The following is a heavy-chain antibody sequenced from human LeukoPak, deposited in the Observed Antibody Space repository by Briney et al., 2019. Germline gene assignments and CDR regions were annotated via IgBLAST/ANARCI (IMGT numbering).Heavy chain of an antibody. V-gene: IGHV4-31*03. D-gene: IGHD6-13*01. CDR2: IYYSGST. CDR3: ARDAKAAGIDYFDY. Sequence: TLSLTCTVSGGSISSGGYYWSWIRQHPGKGLEWIGYIYYSGSTYYNPSLKSRVTISVDTSKNQFSLKLSSVTAADTAVYYCARDAKAAGIDYFDYWGQGTLVTVSS. CDR1: GGSISSGGYY. J-gene: IGHJ4*02.